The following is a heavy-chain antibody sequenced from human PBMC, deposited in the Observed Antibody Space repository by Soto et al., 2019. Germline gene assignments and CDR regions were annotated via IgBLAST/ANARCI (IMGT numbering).Heavy chain of an antibody. D-gene: IGHD6-19*01. CDR2: ICYSGST. V-gene: IGHV4-59*01. CDR1: GDSITSYC. CDR3: ARGRQWLDD. J-gene: IGHJ4*02. Sequence: SETLSLTCTVSGDSITSYCWSWIRQPPGKGLEWIGQICYSGSTYYNPSLKSRVIISVDTSKNQFSLELNSVTAADTAVYYCARGRQWLDDWGQGTLVTVSS.